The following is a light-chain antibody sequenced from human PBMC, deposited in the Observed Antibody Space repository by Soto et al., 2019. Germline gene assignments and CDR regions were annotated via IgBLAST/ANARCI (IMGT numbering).Light chain of an antibody. CDR3: RLWDDNFYV. CDR2: DDS. Sequence: VLTQPPSASGTPGQRVTISCSGSSSNIGINAVNWYQQKPGQAPVLVVYDDSDRPSGIPDRFSGSNSGNTATLIISRVEAGDEADYYCRLWDDNFYVFGTGTKLTVL. CDR1: SSNIGINA. V-gene: IGLV3-21*02. J-gene: IGLJ1*01.